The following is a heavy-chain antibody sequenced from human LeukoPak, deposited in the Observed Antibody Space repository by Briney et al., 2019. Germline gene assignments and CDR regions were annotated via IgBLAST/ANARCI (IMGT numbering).Heavy chain of an antibody. CDR1: GFTFSNVW. D-gene: IGHD5-18*01. CDR3: ARDHNYGSDY. V-gene: IGHV3-7*03. CDR2: IKEDGSEK. J-gene: IGHJ4*02. Sequence: PGGSLRLSCAASGFTFSNVWMSWVRQVPGKGLEWVANIKEDGSEKYYVDSVKGRLTISRDSAKNSLYLQMNSLRVEDTAVYYCARDHNYGSDYWGQGTLVTVSS.